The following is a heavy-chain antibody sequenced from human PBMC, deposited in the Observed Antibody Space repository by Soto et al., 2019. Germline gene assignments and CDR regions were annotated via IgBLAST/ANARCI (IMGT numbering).Heavy chain of an antibody. J-gene: IGHJ3*02. V-gene: IGHV3-23*01. D-gene: IGHD6-13*01. Sequence: VQLLESGGGLVQPGGSLRLSCAASGFTFSSYAMSWVREAPGKGLEWVSAISGSGGITYYADSVKGRFTISRDNSQNTLDLQMNSLRAEDTAVYYCAKDRQYSSSWFGAFDIWGQGTMVTVSS. CDR2: ISGSGGIT. CDR3: AKDRQYSSSWFGAFDI. CDR1: GFTFSSYA.